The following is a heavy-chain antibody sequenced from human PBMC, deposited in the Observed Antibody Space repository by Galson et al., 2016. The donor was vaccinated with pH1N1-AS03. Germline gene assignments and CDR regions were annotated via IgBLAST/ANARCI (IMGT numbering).Heavy chain of an antibody. CDR3: AREPWGSTQGEY. CDR1: GFTINNNY. J-gene: IGHJ4*02. D-gene: IGHD3-16*01. V-gene: IGHV3-53*01. Sequence: SLRLSCAASGFTINNNYMSWVRQAPGKGLEWVSVIYGGGDTFYADSVKGRFTISRDNSKNTVYLPMNSLRVEATAVYYCAREPWGSTQGEYWGQGTLVTVSS. CDR2: IYGGGDT.